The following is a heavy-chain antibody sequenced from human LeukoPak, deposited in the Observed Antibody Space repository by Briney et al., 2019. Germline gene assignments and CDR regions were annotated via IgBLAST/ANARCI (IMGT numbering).Heavy chain of an antibody. J-gene: IGHJ5*02. Sequence: SQTLSLTCAISRDSVSSSSAAWNWIRQSPSRGLEWLGRTYYRSKWYNDYAVSVKSRITINPDTSKNQFSLQLNSVTPEDTAVYFCARDLGDGYNWFDPWGQGTLVTVSS. D-gene: IGHD5-24*01. CDR1: RDSVSSSSAA. V-gene: IGHV6-1*01. CDR2: TYYRSKWYN. CDR3: ARDLGDGYNWFDP.